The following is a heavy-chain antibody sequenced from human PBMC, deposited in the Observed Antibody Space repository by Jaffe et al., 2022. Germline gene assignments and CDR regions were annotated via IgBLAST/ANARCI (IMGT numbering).Heavy chain of an antibody. D-gene: IGHD3-10*01. V-gene: IGHV3-23*01. Sequence: EVQLLESGGGLVQPGGSLRLSCAASGFTFSSYAMSWVRQAPGKGLEWVSAISGSGGSTYYADSVKGRFTISRDNSKNTLYLQMNSLRAEDTAVYYCAKAGSITMVQGVIIRDAFDIWGQGTMVTVSS. CDR2: ISGSGGST. CDR3: AKAGSITMVQGVIIRDAFDI. J-gene: IGHJ3*02. CDR1: GFTFSSYA.